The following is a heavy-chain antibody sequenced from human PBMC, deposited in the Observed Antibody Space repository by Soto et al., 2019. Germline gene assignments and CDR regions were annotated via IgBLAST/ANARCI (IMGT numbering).Heavy chain of an antibody. CDR2: IDPNSGGT. J-gene: IGHJ6*02. CDR1: GYTFTGYY. D-gene: IGHD4-17*01. V-gene: IGHV1-2*04. Sequence: ASVKVSCKASGYTFTGYYMHWVRQAPGQGLEWMGWIDPNSGGTNYAQKFQGWVTMTRDTSISTAYMELSRLRSDDTAVYYCSRDGYGAPVYYGMDVWGQGTTVTVSS. CDR3: SRDGYGAPVYYGMDV.